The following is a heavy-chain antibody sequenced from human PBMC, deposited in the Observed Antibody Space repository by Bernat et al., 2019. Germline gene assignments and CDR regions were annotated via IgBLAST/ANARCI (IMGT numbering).Heavy chain of an antibody. CDR1: GFTFGSYW. CDR3: GGWRKGGGDCCGLDY. CDR2: IKGDGSEN. Sequence: EVQLVESGGGLVQPGGSLRLSCAASGFTFGSYWMGWVRQAPGKGLEWVANIKGDGSENYYVDSVRGRFTISRDNAKNSLYLQMNSLGVEDAAVYYCGGWRKGGGDCCGLDYWGQGTQVTVSS. D-gene: IGHD2-21*02. V-gene: IGHV3-7*01. J-gene: IGHJ4*02.